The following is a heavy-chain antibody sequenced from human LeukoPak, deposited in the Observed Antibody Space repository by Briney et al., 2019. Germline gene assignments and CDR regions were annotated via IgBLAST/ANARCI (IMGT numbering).Heavy chain of an antibody. V-gene: IGHV4-34*01. J-gene: IGHJ4*02. CDR3: ARGSGITMVRGPMRY. Sequence: SETLSLTCAVYGGSFSGYYWSWIRQPPGKGLEWIGEINHSGSTNYNPSLKSRVTISVDTSKNQFSLKLSSVTAADTAVYYCARGSGITMVRGPMRYWGQGTLVTVSS. D-gene: IGHD3-10*01. CDR1: GGSFSGYY. CDR2: INHSGST.